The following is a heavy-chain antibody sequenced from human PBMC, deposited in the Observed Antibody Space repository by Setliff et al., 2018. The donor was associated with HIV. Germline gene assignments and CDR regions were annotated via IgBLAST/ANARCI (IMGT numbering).Heavy chain of an antibody. CDR2: IYFTGPT. D-gene: IGHD3-16*01. CDR3: ARGNNDYVYLDY. Sequence: SETLSLTCTVSNGSIGTYYWTWIRQPPGKGLEYIGYIYFTGPTKFNPSLESRVTMSVDTSKKQFSLKLSSVTAADTAVYYCARGNNDYVYLDYWGQGALVTVSS. J-gene: IGHJ4*02. V-gene: IGHV4-59*01. CDR1: NGSIGTYY.